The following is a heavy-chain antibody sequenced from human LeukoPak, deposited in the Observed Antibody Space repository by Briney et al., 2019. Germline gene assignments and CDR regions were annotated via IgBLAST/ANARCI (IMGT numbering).Heavy chain of an antibody. V-gene: IGHV4-61*02. CDR1: GGSISSGSYY. J-gene: IGHJ5*02. Sequence: SQTLSLTCTVSGGSISSGSYYWSWIRQPAGKGLEWIGRIYTSGSTNYNPSLKSRVTISVDTSKNQFSLKLSSVTAADTAVYYCASGSKGFWFDPWGQGTLVTVSS. CDR2: IYTSGST. D-gene: IGHD1-26*01. CDR3: ASGSKGFWFDP.